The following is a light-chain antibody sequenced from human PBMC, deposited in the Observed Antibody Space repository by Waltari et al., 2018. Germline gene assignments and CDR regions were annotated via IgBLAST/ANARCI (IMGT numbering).Light chain of an antibody. CDR2: GAS. CDR1: QRIGKY. Sequence: EIVLTQSPGTLSLSPGERATLFCRASQRIGKYLVWYQQKPGQAPRPLIYGASPRAPGIPDRFSGGGSGTDFSLSITRLEPEDFAVYYCQHYVRLPATFGQGTTVEI. CDR3: QHYVRLPAT. V-gene: IGKV3-20*01. J-gene: IGKJ1*01.